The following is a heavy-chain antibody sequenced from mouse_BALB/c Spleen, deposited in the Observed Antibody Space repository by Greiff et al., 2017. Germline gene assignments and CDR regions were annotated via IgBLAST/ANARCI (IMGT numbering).Heavy chain of an antibody. V-gene: IGHV5-17*02. Sequence: EVKLMESGGGLVQPGGSRKLSCAASGFTFSSFGMHWVRQAPEKGLEWVAYISSGSSTIYYADTVKGRFTISRDNPKNTLFLQMTSLRSEDTAMYYCAELGEAYWGQGTLVTVSA. CDR1: GFTFSSFG. CDR2: ISSGSSTI. D-gene: IGHD4-1*01. J-gene: IGHJ3*01. CDR3: AELGEAY.